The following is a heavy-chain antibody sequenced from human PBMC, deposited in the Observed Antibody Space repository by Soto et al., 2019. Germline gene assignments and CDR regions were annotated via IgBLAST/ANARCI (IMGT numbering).Heavy chain of an antibody. V-gene: IGHV3-23*01. CDR1: GFTFSSYA. CDR2: ISGSGGST. Sequence: EVQLLESGGGLVQPGGSLRLSCAASGFTFSSYAMSWVRQAPGKGLQWVSAISGSGGSTYYADSVKGRFTISRDNSKNTLYLQMNSLRAEDTAVYYCAKDRKWLDYYYYYGMDVWGQGTTVTVSS. CDR3: AKDRKWLDYYYYYGMDV. D-gene: IGHD5-12*01. J-gene: IGHJ6*02.